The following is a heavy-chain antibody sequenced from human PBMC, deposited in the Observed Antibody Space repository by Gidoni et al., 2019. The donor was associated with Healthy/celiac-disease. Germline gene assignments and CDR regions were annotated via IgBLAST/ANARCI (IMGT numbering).Heavy chain of an antibody. J-gene: IGHJ4*02. V-gene: IGHV3-30-3*01. CDR1: GFTFSSYA. CDR2: ISYDGSNK. Sequence: QVQLVESGGGVVQPGRSLRLSCAASGFTFSSYAMHWVRQAPGKGLEWVAVISYDGSNKYYADSVKGRFTISRDNSKNTLYLQMNSLRAEDTAVYYCARDRYITMVRGVRGGYYFDYWGQGTLVTVSS. D-gene: IGHD3-10*01. CDR3: ARDRYITMVRGVRGGYYFDY.